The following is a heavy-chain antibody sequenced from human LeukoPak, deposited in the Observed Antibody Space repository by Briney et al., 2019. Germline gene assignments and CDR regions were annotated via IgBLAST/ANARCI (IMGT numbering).Heavy chain of an antibody. Sequence: RSETLSLTCAVSGYSISSGYLWGWIRQPPGKGLGWIGSFYHSGSTHYNPSLRSRVTLSVDTSKNQFSLNLTSVTAADTAVYYCARHDFYSNYPHNWFDPWGQGTLVTISS. D-gene: IGHD4-11*01. CDR2: FYHSGST. V-gene: IGHV4-38-2*01. J-gene: IGHJ5*02. CDR3: ARHDFYSNYPHNWFDP. CDR1: GYSISSGYL.